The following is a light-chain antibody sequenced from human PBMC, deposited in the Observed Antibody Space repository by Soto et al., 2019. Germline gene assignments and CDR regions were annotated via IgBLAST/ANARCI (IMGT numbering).Light chain of an antibody. CDR1: NIGSKD. J-gene: IGLJ2*01. CDR3: QVWDSGSDHPV. V-gene: IGLV3-21*04. Sequence: SYELTQPPSVSVAPGKTARITCGGNNIGSKDVHWYQQKPGQSPVVVIYYDSDRPSGIPERFSGSNSGNTATLTISRVEAGDEADYYCQVWDSGSDHPVFGGGTKLTVL. CDR2: YDS.